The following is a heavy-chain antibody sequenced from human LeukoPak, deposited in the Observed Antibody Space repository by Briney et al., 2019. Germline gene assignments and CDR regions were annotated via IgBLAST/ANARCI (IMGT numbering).Heavy chain of an antibody. CDR3: ARRAGAYSHPYDY. V-gene: IGHV3-30*02. D-gene: IGHD4/OR15-4a*01. CDR2: IRYDGSNK. J-gene: IGHJ4*02. Sequence: GGSLRLSCAASGFTFSSYGMHWVRQAPGKGLEWVAFIRYDGSNKYYADSVKGRFTISRDNSKNTLYLQMNSLRAEDTGVYYCARRAGAYSHPYDYWGQGTLVTVSS. CDR1: GFTFSSYG.